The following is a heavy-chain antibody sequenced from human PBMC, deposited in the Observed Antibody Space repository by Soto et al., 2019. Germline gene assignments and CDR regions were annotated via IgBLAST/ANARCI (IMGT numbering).Heavy chain of an antibody. CDR3: TTEIYPVPLVHTYDI. CDR1: GFTFTNTW. D-gene: IGHD6-6*01. CDR2: IKRNADGATT. J-gene: IGHJ3*02. V-gene: IGHV3-15*07. Sequence: EEQLVESGGGLVKPGGSLRLSCAASGFTFTNTWLNWVRQAPGKGLEWVGRIKRNADGATTDYAASVTGRFTISRDDSQNTLSLQMNSLKVEDTAVYFCTTEIYPVPLVHTYDIWGQGTRVTVSS.